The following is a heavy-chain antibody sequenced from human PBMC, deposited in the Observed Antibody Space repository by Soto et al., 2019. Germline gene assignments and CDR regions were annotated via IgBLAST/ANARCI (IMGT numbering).Heavy chain of an antibody. Sequence: QVQLVQSGAEVKKPGSSVEVSCKASGGTFSSYAISWVRQAPGQGLEWMGGIIPIFGTANYAQKFQGRVTITADESTSTAYMELSSLRSEDTAVYYCARDRTQDTPMGSSYGMDVWGQGTTVTVSS. V-gene: IGHV1-69*01. CDR3: ARDRTQDTPMGSSYGMDV. J-gene: IGHJ6*02. CDR2: IIPIFGTA. D-gene: IGHD2-15*01. CDR1: GGTFSSYA.